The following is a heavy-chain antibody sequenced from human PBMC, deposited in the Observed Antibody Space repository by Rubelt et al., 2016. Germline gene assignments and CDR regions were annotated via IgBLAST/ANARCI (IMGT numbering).Heavy chain of an antibody. V-gene: IGHV3-7*03. J-gene: IGHJ6*02. Sequence: GKGLEWLANIKQDGSVKYYVDSVKGRFTISRDNAKNSLYLQMNSLRAEDTAVYYCARDGRRGYDLDVWGQGTTVTVSS. CDR3: ARDGRRGYDLDV. CDR2: IKQDGSVK.